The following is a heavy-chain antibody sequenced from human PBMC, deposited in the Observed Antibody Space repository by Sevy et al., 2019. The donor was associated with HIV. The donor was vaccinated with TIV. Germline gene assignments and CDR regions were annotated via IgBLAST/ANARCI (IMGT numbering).Heavy chain of an antibody. V-gene: IGHV1-2*06. J-gene: IGHJ3*02. CDR2: INPRTGDT. CDR1: GYTFSDNY. CDR3: AKDKLLDAFDI. D-gene: IGHD2-15*01. Sequence: ASVKVSCKASGYTFSDNYMHWVRQAPGQGLEWVGRINPRTGDTKDAQKFQGRVTVTRDTSISTAYMELSRLTSDDTAIYYCAKDKLLDAFDIWCQGTRVTVSS.